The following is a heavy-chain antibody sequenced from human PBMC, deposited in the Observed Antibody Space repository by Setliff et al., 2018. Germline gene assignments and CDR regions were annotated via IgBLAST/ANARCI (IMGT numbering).Heavy chain of an antibody. CDR1: GGSISSYY. CDR2: IYYSGST. J-gene: IGHJ6*02. D-gene: IGHD2-2*02. V-gene: IGHV4-59*12. Sequence: SETLSLTCTVSGGSISSYYWSWIRQPPGKGLEWIGYIYYSGSTNYNPSLKSRVTISVDTSKNQFSLKLSSVTAADTAVYYCARDRQYCSSTSCYTSYFYCYAMDIWGQGTTVTVSS. CDR3: ARDRQYCSSTSCYTSYFYCYAMDI.